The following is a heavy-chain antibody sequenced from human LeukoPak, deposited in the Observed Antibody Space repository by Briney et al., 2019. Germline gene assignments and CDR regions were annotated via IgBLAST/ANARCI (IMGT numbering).Heavy chain of an antibody. V-gene: IGHV4-34*01. J-gene: IGHJ4*02. CDR3: ARSHDYGDFPFDY. D-gene: IGHD4-17*01. Sequence: SETLSLTCAVYGGSFSGYYWSWIRQPPGKGLEWIGEINHSGSTNYNPSLKSRVTISVDTSKNQFSLKLSSVTAADTAVYYCARSHDYGDFPFDYWGQGTLVIVSS. CDR1: GGSFSGYY. CDR2: INHSGST.